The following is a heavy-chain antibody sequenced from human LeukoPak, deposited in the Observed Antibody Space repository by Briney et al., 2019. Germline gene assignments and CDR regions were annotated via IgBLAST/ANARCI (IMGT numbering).Heavy chain of an antibody. CDR2: INHSGST. V-gene: IGHV4-39*07. D-gene: IGHD3-16*01. CDR3: ARDTITFGGVSHDY. J-gene: IGHJ4*02. CDR1: GGSISSSNYY. Sequence: SETLSLTCTVSGGSISSSNYYWSWIRQPPGKGLEWIGEINHSGSTNYNPSLKSRVTISVDTSKNQFSLKLSSVTAADTAVYYCARDTITFGGVSHDYWGQGTLVTVSS.